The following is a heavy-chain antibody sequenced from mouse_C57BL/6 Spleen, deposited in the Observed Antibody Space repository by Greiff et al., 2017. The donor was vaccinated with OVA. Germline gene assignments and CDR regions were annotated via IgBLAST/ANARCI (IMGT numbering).Heavy chain of an antibody. CDR1: GYTFTSYW. Sequence: QVQLQQPGAELVRPGTSVKLSCKASGYTFTSYWMHWVKQRPGQGLEWIGVIDPSDSYTNYNQKFKGKATLTVDTSSSTAYMQLSSLTSEDSAVYYCARGEDYDRFAYWGQGTLVTVSA. V-gene: IGHV1-59*01. J-gene: IGHJ3*01. D-gene: IGHD2-4*01. CDR3: ARGEDYDRFAY. CDR2: IDPSDSYT.